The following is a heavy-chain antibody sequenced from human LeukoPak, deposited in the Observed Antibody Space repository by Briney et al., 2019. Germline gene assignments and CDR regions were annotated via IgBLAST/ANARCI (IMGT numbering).Heavy chain of an antibody. CDR3: ASRFLEWLLDY. CDR2: IYYSGST. V-gene: IGHV4-39*01. J-gene: IGHJ4*02. Sequence: PSETLSLTCTVSGGSISSNNYYWGWIRQPPGKGLEWIGSIYYSGSTYFNPSLKSRVTISVDTSKNQFSLKLSSVTAADTAVYYCASRFLEWLLDYWGQGTLVTASS. CDR1: GGSISSNNYY. D-gene: IGHD3-3*01.